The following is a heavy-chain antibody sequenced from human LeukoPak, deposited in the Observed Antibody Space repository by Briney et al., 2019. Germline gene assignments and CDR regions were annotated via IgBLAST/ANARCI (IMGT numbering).Heavy chain of an antibody. J-gene: IGHJ6*03. CDR2: ISQTGSIE. D-gene: IGHD2-15*01. CDR3: ARDRAVALPTYYYYMDV. CDR1: GFTFTTYV. Sequence: GGSLGLSCAASGFTFTTYVIHWVRQAPGKGLEWVAVISQTGSIETYADSVKGRFTISRDNSKNTVYLQMNSLKSEDTAVYYCARDRAVALPTYYYYMDVWGKGTTVTVSS. V-gene: IGHV3-30*14.